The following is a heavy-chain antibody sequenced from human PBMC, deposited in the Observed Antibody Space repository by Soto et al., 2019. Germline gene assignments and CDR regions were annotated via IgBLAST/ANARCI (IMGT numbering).Heavy chain of an antibody. J-gene: IGHJ4*02. CDR2: IYHSGST. CDR1: GGSISSGGYS. D-gene: IGHD1-26*01. Sequence: QLQLQESGSGLVKPSQTLSLTCAVSGGSISSGGYSWSWIRQPPGKGLEWIGYIYHSGSTYYNPSLKSRVTISVDRSKNQFSLKLSSVTAADTAVYYCARDWHGGGLFDYWGQGTLVTVSS. V-gene: IGHV4-30-2*01. CDR3: ARDWHGGGLFDY.